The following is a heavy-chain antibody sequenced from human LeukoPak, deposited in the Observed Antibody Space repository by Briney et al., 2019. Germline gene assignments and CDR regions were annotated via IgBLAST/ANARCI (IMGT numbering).Heavy chain of an antibody. D-gene: IGHD3-10*01. J-gene: IGHJ4*02. CDR1: GGSFSGYY. V-gene: IGHV4-34*01. Sequence: PSETLSLTCAVYGGSFSGYYWNWIRQPPGKGLEWIGEINHSGSTNYNPSLKSRLTISVDTSKNQFSLRLSSVTAADTAVYYCARGPGSSRITMLRGAPFDYWGQGTLVTVSS. CDR2: INHSGST. CDR3: ARGPGSSRITMLRGAPFDY.